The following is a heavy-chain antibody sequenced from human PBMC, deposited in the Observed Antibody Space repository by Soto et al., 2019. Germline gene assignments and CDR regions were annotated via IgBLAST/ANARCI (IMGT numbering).Heavy chain of an antibody. D-gene: IGHD3-10*01. Sequence: GGSLRLSCAASGFTVSSNYMSWVRQAPGKGLEWVSVIYSGGSTYYEDSAKGRFTISRHNSKNTLYLQMNSLRAEDTAVYYCANDYYGSGSYRFDPWGQGTLVTVSS. CDR3: ANDYYGSGSYRFDP. V-gene: IGHV3-53*01. CDR2: IYSGGST. CDR1: GFTVSSNY. J-gene: IGHJ5*02.